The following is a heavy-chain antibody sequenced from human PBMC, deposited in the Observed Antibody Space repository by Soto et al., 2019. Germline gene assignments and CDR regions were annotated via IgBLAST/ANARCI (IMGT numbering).Heavy chain of an antibody. Sequence: RSQTLSLTCAISGDSVSSNSTAWNWIRQSPSRGLEWLGRTYYRSKWYNDYAVSVKSRITINPDTSKNQFSLQLNSVTPEDTAVYYCARVSYYDFWSGSRYGMDVWGQGTTVTASS. J-gene: IGHJ6*02. D-gene: IGHD3-3*01. CDR3: ARVSYYDFWSGSRYGMDV. CDR1: GDSVSSNSTA. CDR2: TYYRSKWYN. V-gene: IGHV6-1*01.